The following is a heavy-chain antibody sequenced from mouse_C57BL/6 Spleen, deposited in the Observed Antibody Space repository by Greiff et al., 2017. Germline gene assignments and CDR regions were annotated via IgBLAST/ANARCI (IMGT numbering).Heavy chain of an antibody. D-gene: IGHD1-1*01. CDR2: IRLKSDNYAT. CDR3: TEYGSSSFAY. Sequence: EVQLQESGGGLVQPGGSLKLSCVASGFTFSNYCMNWVRQSPEKGLEWVAQIRLKSDNYATHYAESVKGRFTISRDDSKSSVYLQMNNVRAEDTGIYYSTEYGSSSFAYWGQGTLVTVSA. V-gene: IGHV6-3*01. CDR1: GFTFSNYC. J-gene: IGHJ3*01.